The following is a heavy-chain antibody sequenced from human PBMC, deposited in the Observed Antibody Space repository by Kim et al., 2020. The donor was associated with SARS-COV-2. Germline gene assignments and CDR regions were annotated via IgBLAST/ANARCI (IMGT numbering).Heavy chain of an antibody. Sequence: GGSLRLSCAASGFTFSDYGMNWVRQTPGQRLEWVASVSLRGDHIFYADSVKGRFTISRDNAKNSLFLQMNSLRAEDTALYFCARDRGWEPDYFDYWGQGT. V-gene: IGHV3-21*01. CDR1: GFTFSDYG. J-gene: IGHJ4*02. CDR2: VSLRGDHI. D-gene: IGHD1-26*01. CDR3: ARDRGWEPDYFDY.